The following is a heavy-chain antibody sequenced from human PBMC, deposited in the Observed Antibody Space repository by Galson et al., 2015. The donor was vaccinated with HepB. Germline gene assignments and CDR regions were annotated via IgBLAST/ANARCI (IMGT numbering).Heavy chain of an antibody. CDR3: VRDPGYCMSTSCLFGFLQR. D-gene: IGHD2-2*01. CDR1: GFTFKNYA. J-gene: IGHJ1*01. V-gene: IGHV3-30*04. Sequence: SLRLSCAASGFTFKNYAMHWVRQAPGKGLEWVAVISYDGNNKFYPDSVKGRFTISRDNSKDTLFLQMNSLSTEDTAIYYCVRDPGYCMSTSCLFGFLQRWGQGTLVTVSS. CDR2: ISYDGNNK.